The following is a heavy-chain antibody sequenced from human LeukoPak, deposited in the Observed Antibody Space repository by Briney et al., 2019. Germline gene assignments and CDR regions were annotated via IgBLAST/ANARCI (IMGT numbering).Heavy chain of an antibody. J-gene: IGHJ6*03. CDR3: VRDHHYYGSGKYDNPRGYYYYYMDV. V-gene: IGHV1-18*01. D-gene: IGHD3-10*01. CDR2: ISVYNGNT. CDR1: GYTFTSYG. Sequence: AASVKVSCKASGYTFTSYGISWVRQAPGQGLEWMGWISVYNGNTNYAQKLQGRVTMTTDTSTSTAYMELRSLRSDDTAVYYCVRDHHYYGSGKYDNPRGYYYYYMDVWGKGTTVTISS.